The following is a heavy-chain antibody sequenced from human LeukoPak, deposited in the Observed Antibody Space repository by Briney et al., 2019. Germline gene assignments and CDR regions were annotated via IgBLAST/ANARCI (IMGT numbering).Heavy chain of an antibody. Sequence: QPGGSLRLSCAASGFTFSRCAVSWVRQAPGKGLEWLSTINGGGGATYYADSVTGRFTISSDASQNTMYLQMNSLRTEDTAVYYCAKANPTPRGVNSEYWGQGSLVTVSS. V-gene: IGHV3-23*01. D-gene: IGHD3-10*01. CDR1: GFTFSRCA. J-gene: IGHJ4*02. CDR3: AKANPTPRGVNSEY. CDR2: INGGGGAT.